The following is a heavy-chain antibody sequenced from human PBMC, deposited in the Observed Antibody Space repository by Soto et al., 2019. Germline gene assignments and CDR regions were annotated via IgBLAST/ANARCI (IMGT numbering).Heavy chain of an antibody. CDR1: GFTFTSSA. J-gene: IGHJ4*02. V-gene: IGHV1-58*01. D-gene: IGHD3-10*01. Sequence: QMQLVQSGPEVKKPGTSVKVSCKASGFTFTSSAVQWVRQARGQRLEWIGWIVVGSGNTNYAQKFQERVTITRDMSTSSAYMVLSSLRSEDTAVYYCAADSTDGSGADWGQGTLVTVSS. CDR3: AADSTDGSGAD. CDR2: IVVGSGNT.